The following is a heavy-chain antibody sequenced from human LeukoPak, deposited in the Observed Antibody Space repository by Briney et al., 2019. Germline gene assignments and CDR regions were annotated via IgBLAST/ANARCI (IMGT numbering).Heavy chain of an antibody. CDR1: GGSVSSGSYY. J-gene: IGHJ5*02. Sequence: PSQTMSLTCPVSGGSVSSGSYYWSWIRQPAGKGLEWIGRTYTRGSTNYNPSLKSRVTISVDTSKNQFSLKLSSVPAADTAEYYCARTLWFGELLSWFDPWGQGTLVTVSS. CDR2: TYTRGST. CDR3: ARTLWFGELLSWFDP. V-gene: IGHV4-61*02. D-gene: IGHD3-10*01.